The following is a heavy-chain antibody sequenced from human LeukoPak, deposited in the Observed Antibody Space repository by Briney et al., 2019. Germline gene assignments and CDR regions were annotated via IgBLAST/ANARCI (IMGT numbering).Heavy chain of an antibody. CDR3: ARGQGSGSYYLDY. CDR1: GGSISSYF. V-gene: IGHV4-59*01. D-gene: IGHD1-26*01. CDR2: INHSGNN. J-gene: IGHJ4*02. Sequence: SGTLSLTCSVSGGSISSYFWSWIRQPPGKGLEWIGYINHSGNNYYNPSLKSRVTISLDTSKNQLSLKLSSVTAADTAVYYCARGQGSGSYYLDYWGQGTLVTVSS.